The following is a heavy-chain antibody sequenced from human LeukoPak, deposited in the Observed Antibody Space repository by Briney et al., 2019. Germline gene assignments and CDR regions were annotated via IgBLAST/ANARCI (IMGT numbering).Heavy chain of an antibody. CDR3: ARALDCSGGSCYLGGLGVLWFDP. CDR2: ISAYNGNT. CDR1: GYTFTSYG. J-gene: IGHJ5*02. D-gene: IGHD2-15*01. Sequence: ASVKVSCKASGYTFTSYGISWVRQAPGQGLEWMGWISAYNGNTNYAQKLQGRVTMTTDTSTSTAYMELRSLRSDDTAVYYCARALDCSGGSCYLGGLGVLWFDPWGQGTLVTVSS. V-gene: IGHV1-18*01.